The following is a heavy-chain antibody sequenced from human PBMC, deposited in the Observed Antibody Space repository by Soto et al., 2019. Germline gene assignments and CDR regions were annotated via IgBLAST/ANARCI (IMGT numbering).Heavy chain of an antibody. D-gene: IGHD1-26*01. CDR2: IYYSGST. Sequence: QVQLQESGPGLVKPSETLSLTCTVSGGSISSYYWSWIRQPPGKGLEWIGYIYYSGSTNYNPSLKSRVTISVDTSKPQFSPQLSSVTAADTAVYYCARQSPYSGSCDGWFDPWGQGTLVPVSS. CDR1: GGSISSYY. V-gene: IGHV4-59*08. J-gene: IGHJ5*02. CDR3: ARQSPYSGSCDGWFDP.